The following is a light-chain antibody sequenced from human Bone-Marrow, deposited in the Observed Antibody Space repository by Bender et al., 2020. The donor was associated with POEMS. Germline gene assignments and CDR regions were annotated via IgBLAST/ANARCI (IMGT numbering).Light chain of an antibody. Sequence: QSALTQPASVSGSPGQSITISCSGTTTDVGSYNRVSWYQHHPGKAPKLIIYDGGRRPSGVSNRFSASKSGDTASLTIAGLQTDDEAQYFCSSHSRTKMVFGGGTSLTVL. J-gene: IGLJ3*02. V-gene: IGLV2-23*01. CDR2: DGG. CDR1: TTDVGSYNR. CDR3: SSHSRTKMV.